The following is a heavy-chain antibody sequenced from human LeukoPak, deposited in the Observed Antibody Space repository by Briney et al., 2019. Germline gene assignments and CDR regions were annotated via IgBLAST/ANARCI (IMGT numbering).Heavy chain of an antibody. CDR2: MNPNSGDT. V-gene: IGHV1-8*02. D-gene: IGHD5-18*01. J-gene: IGHJ3*02. CDR3: ARGYSYGYNDAFDI. CDR1: GYSFTSHA. Sequence: ASVKVSCKASGYSFTSHAMNWVRQATGQGLEWMGWMNPNSGDTGYAQKFQGRVTMTRNTSISTAYMELSSLRSEDTAVYYCARGYSYGYNDAFDIWGQGTMVTVSS.